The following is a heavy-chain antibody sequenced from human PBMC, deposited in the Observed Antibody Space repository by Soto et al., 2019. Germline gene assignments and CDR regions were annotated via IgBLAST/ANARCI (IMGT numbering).Heavy chain of an antibody. J-gene: IGHJ4*02. CDR1: GGSISSSSYY. Sequence: SETLSLTCTVSGGSISSSSYYWGWIRQPPGKGLEWIGSIYYSGSTYYNPSLKSRVTISVDTSKNQLSLKLSSVTAADTAVYYCARLQLRVDYWGQGTLVTVSS. CDR3: ARLQLRVDY. V-gene: IGHV4-39*01. CDR2: IYYSGST. D-gene: IGHD3-3*01.